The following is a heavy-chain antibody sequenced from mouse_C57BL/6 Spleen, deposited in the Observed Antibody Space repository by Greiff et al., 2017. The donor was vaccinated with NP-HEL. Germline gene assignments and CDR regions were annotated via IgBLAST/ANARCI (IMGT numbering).Heavy chain of an antibody. J-gene: IGHJ4*01. CDR1: GFTFSDYG. CDR3: ARRNYGNYGENAMDY. Sequence: EVKLVESGGGLVKPGGSLKLSCAASGFTFSDYGMHWVRQAPEKGLEWVAYISSCSSTIYYADTVKGRFPISRDNAKNTLFLQMTSLRSEDTAMYYCARRNYGNYGENAMDYWGQGTSVTVSS. D-gene: IGHD2-1*01. CDR2: ISSCSSTI. V-gene: IGHV5-17*01.